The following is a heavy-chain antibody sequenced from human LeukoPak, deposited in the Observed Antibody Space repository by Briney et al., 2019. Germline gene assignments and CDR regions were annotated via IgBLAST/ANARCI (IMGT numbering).Heavy chain of an antibody. V-gene: IGHV4-4*07. J-gene: IGHJ4*02. CDR2: INTSGST. CDR1: GGSISSYY. CDR3: ARETYCGGDCYWIDY. Sequence: SETLSLTCTVSGGSISSYYWSWIRQPAGKGLEWIGRINTSGSTDYNPSLKSRVTMSVDTSKNQFSLKLSSVTAADTAVYYCARETYCGGDCYWIDYWGQGTLVTVSS. D-gene: IGHD2-21*02.